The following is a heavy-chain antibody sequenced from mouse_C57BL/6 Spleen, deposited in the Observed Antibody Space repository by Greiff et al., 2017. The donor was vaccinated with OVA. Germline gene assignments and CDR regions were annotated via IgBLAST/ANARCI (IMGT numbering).Heavy chain of an antibody. Sequence: VQLQQPGAELVMPGASVKLSCKASGYTFTSYWMHWVKQRTGQGLEWIGEIDPSDSYTNYNQKFKGKSTLTVDKSSSTAYMQLSSLTSEDSAVYYCARKNYYGSSYDWYFDVGGTGTTVTVSS. CDR1: GYTFTSYW. J-gene: IGHJ1*03. CDR3: ARKNYYGSSYDWYFDV. CDR2: IDPSDSYT. D-gene: IGHD1-1*01. V-gene: IGHV1-69*01.